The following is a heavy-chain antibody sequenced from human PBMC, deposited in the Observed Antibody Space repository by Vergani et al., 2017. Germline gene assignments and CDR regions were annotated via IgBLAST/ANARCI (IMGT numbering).Heavy chain of an antibody. CDR2: ISGSGGST. D-gene: IGHD2-2*01. J-gene: IGHJ4*02. CDR3: AKRQGPIVVVPAATDY. V-gene: IGHV3-23*01. Sequence: EVQLLESGGGLVQPGGSLRLSCAASGFPFSSYAMSWVRQAPGKGLEWVSAISGSGGSTYYADSVKGRFTISRDNSKNTLYLQMNSLRAEDTAVYYCAKRQGPIVVVPAATDYWGQGTLVTVSS. CDR1: GFPFSSYA.